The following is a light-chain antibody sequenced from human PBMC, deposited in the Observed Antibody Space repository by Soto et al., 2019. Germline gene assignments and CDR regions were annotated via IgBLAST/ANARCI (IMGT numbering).Light chain of an antibody. J-gene: IGKJ4*01. CDR3: IQDYNYPLT. CDR2: TAS. Sequence: AIQMTQSTSSLSASVGDRVTITCRASQGIRSELGWYQQRPGKAPNLLIYTASTLHSGVPSRFSGSGSGTDFTRTISSLQPDDFATYYCIQDYNYPLTFGGGTRVEIK. V-gene: IGKV1-6*01. CDR1: QGIRSE.